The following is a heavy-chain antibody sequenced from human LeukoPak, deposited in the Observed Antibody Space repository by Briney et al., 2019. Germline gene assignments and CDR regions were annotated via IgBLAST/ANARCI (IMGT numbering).Heavy chain of an antibody. CDR2: INAGNGNT. D-gene: IGHD3-10*01. Sequence: ASVKVSCKASGYTFTSYAMHWVRQAPGQRLEWMGWINAGNGNTKYSQKFQGRVTVTRDTSASTAYMELSSLRSEDTAVYYCARSGYGSGSYFHDYWGQGTLVTVSS. CDR3: ARSGYGSGSYFHDY. J-gene: IGHJ4*02. CDR1: GYTFTSYA. V-gene: IGHV1-3*01.